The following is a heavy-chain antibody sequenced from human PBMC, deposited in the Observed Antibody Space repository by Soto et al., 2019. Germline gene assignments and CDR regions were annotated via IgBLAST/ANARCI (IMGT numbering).Heavy chain of an antibody. V-gene: IGHV1-46*01. CDR1: GYTLTTFF. J-gene: IGHJ6*02. Sequence: GASVKVSCKASGYTLTTFFMHWVRQAPGQGLEWMGVINPGYPAGRSTTYAQKFQGRVTMTTDTSTSTVYMELSRLRSDDTAAYDCARETIVARSSPGTDVWDQGTTITVSS. CDR2: INPGYPAGRST. CDR3: ARETIVARSSPGTDV. D-gene: IGHD2-15*01.